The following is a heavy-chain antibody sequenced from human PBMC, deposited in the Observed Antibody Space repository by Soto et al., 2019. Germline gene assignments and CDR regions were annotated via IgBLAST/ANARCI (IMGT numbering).Heavy chain of an antibody. CDR1: GFTFSSYA. D-gene: IGHD1-1*01. J-gene: IGHJ4*02. V-gene: IGHV3-23*01. CDR3: AKGAATTYYFDY. Sequence: EVQLLESGGGLVQPGGSLRLSCAASGFTFSSYAMSWVRQAPGKGLEWVSAISGSGGSTYYADSVKGRFTISRDNSKHTRYLQMNSLRAEDTAVFYCAKGAATTYYFDYWGQGTLVTVSS. CDR2: ISGSGGST.